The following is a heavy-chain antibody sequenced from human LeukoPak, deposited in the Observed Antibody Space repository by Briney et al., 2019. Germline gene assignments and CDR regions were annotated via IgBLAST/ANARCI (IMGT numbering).Heavy chain of an antibody. J-gene: IGHJ4*02. Sequence: GASVKVSCKASGYTFTGYFIHWVRQAPGQGLEWMGWINPNSGDTNYAQKFQGRVSMTRDTSTRTAYLVVSSLRSDDTAVYYCARVWDLRERPFDYWGQGTLVTVSS. CDR3: ARVWDLRERPFDY. V-gene: IGHV1-2*02. CDR2: INPNSGDT. CDR1: GYTFTGYF. D-gene: IGHD3-16*01.